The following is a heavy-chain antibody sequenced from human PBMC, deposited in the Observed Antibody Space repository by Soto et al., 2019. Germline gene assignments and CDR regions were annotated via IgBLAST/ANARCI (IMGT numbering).Heavy chain of an antibody. CDR3: ARGMYGSGSYYIGDAFDI. V-gene: IGHV3-53*01. Sequence: GGSLRLSCAVSGFTVSYNYMNWVRQAPGKGLEWVSVIYRGGDTFYADSVKGRFTISRDNSKNTLYLQMDSLRAEDTAVYYCARGMYGSGSYYIGDAFDIWVQGTMVTVSS. CDR2: IYRGGDT. CDR1: GFTVSYNY. J-gene: IGHJ3*02. D-gene: IGHD3-10*01.